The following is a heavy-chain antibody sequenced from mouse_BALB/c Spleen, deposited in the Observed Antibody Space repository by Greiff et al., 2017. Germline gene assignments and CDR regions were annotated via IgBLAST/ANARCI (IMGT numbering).Heavy chain of an antibody. CDR2: ISSGSSTI. CDR3: ARSHYYGSSYDWYFDV. CDR1: GFTFSSFG. Sequence: EVQLQESGGGLVQPGGSRKLSCAASGFTFSSFGMHWVRQAPEKGLEWVAYISSGSSTIYYADTVKGRFTISRDNPKNTLFLQMTSLRSEDTAMYYCARSHYYGSSYDWYFDVWGAGTTVTVSS. J-gene: IGHJ1*01. D-gene: IGHD1-1*01. V-gene: IGHV5-17*02.